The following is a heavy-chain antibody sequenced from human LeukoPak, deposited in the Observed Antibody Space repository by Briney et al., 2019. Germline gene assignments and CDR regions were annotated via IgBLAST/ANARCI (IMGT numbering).Heavy chain of an antibody. D-gene: IGHD3-3*01. CDR1: GFTFSSYA. CDR3: AKNTPIFGVVITDYYGMDV. CDR2: ISGSGGST. Sequence: LPGGSQRLSCAASGFTFSSYAMSWVRQAPGKGLEWVSAISGSGGSTYYADSVKGRFTISRDNSKNTLYLQMNSLRAEDTAVYYCAKNTPIFGVVITDYYGMDVWGQGTTVTVSS. J-gene: IGHJ6*02. V-gene: IGHV3-23*01.